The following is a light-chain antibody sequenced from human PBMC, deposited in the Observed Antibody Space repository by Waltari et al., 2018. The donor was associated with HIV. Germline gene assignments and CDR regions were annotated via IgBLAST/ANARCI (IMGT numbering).Light chain of an antibody. Sequence: QSVLTQPPSASGTPGPRVSISCSVSSPNIGTKFVNWYQQLPGTAPKLLIYSNNQRPSGVPDRFSGSKSGTSASLAISGLQSEDEADYYCAAWDDSLNAWVFGGGTKLTVL. CDR3: AAWDDSLNAWV. V-gene: IGLV1-44*01. CDR2: SNN. J-gene: IGLJ3*02. CDR1: SPNIGTKF.